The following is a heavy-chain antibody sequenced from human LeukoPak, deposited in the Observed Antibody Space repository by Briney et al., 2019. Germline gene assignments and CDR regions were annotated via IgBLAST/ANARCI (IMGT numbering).Heavy chain of an antibody. J-gene: IGHJ6*04. CDR3: ARGMGYCSGGSCYYYYYGMDV. D-gene: IGHD2-15*01. Sequence: SETLSLTCAVYGGSFSGYYWSWIRKPPGKGLEWIGEINHSGSTNYNPSLKSRVTISVDTSKNQFSLKLSSVTAADTAVYYCARGMGYCSGGSCYYYYYGMDVWGKGTTVTVSS. CDR1: GGSFSGYY. CDR2: INHSGST. V-gene: IGHV4-34*01.